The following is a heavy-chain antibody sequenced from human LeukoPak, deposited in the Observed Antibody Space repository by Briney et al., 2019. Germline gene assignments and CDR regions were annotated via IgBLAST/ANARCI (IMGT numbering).Heavy chain of an antibody. Sequence: ASVKVSCKASGYTFTSYGISWVRQAPGQGLEWMGWISAYNGNTNYAQKLQGRVTMTTDTSTSTAYMELRSLRSDDTAVYYCATHTSYYYDSSGYSPPGGFDPWGQGTLVTVSS. CDR1: GYTFTSYG. D-gene: IGHD3-22*01. CDR3: ATHTSYYYDSSGYSPPGGFDP. J-gene: IGHJ5*02. CDR2: ISAYNGNT. V-gene: IGHV1-18*01.